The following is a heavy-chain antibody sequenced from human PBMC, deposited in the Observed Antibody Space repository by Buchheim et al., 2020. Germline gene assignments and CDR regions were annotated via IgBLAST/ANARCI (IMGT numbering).Heavy chain of an antibody. J-gene: IGHJ4*02. CDR3: ASDYGGNSWVGY. Sequence: QVQLQQWGAGLLKPSETLSLTCAVYGGSFSGYYWSWIRQPPGKGLAWIGEINHSGSTNYNPSLKSRVTISVDTSKNKFSLKLSSVTAADTAVYYCASDYGGNSWVGYWGQGTL. V-gene: IGHV4-34*01. CDR1: GGSFSGYY. CDR2: INHSGST. D-gene: IGHD4-23*01.